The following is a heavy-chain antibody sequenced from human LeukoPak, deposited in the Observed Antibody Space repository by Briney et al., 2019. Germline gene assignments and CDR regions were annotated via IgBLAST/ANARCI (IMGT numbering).Heavy chain of an antibody. CDR2: IKSKTDGGTT. D-gene: IGHD6-13*01. Sequence: KAGGSLRLSCAASGFTFSNAWMSWVRQAPGKGLEWVGRIKSKTDGGTTDYAAPVKGRFTISRDDSKNTLYLQMNSLKTEDTAVYYCTTLNIAAAGSLSVGAFDIWGQGTMVTVSS. CDR1: GFTFSNAW. J-gene: IGHJ3*02. V-gene: IGHV3-15*01. CDR3: TTLNIAAAGSLSVGAFDI.